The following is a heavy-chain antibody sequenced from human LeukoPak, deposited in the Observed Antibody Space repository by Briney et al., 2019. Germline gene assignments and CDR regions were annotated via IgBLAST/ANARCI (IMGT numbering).Heavy chain of an antibody. J-gene: IGHJ6*02. Sequence: GGSLRLSCAASGFTFSNAWMSWVRQAPGKGLEWVSYISSSGSTIYYADSVKGRFTISRDNAKNSLYLQMNSLRAEDTAVYYCARPVAAALPPYYYYGMDVWGQGTTVTVSS. CDR2: ISSSGSTI. V-gene: IGHV3-11*01. D-gene: IGHD6-13*01. CDR3: ARPVAAALPPYYYYGMDV. CDR1: GFTFSNAW.